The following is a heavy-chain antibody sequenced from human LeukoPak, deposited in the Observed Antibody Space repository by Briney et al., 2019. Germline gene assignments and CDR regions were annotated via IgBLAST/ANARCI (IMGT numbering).Heavy chain of an antibody. Sequence: ASVKVSCKASGGTFSSYAISWVRQAPGQGLEWMGRIIPILGIANYAQKFQGRVTITADKSTSTAYMGLSSLRSEDTAVYYCARLIRGYSGYDSGSSDYWGQGTLVTVSS. CDR1: GGTFSSYA. V-gene: IGHV1-69*04. D-gene: IGHD5-12*01. CDR2: IIPILGIA. CDR3: ARLIRGYSGYDSGSSDY. J-gene: IGHJ4*02.